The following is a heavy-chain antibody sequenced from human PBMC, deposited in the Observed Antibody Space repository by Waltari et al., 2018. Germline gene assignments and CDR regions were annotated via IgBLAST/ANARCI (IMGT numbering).Heavy chain of an antibody. Sequence: EVQLVESGGGLVQPGGSLRLSCVASGFIFSTYWMDWVRQAPGKGLGWGSRINSDGSSTTYADSVKGQFTISRDNAKNTLYLHMSSLRAEDTAVYYCVRENIAAAGLESWGQGTLVTVSS. CDR2: INSDGSST. D-gene: IGHD6-13*01. CDR3: VRENIAAAGLES. J-gene: IGHJ4*02. CDR1: GFIFSTYW. V-gene: IGHV3-74*01.